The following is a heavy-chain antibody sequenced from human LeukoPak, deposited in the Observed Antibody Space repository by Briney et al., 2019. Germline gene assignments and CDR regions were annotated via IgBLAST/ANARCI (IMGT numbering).Heavy chain of an antibody. D-gene: IGHD1-14*01. J-gene: IGHJ4*02. CDR1: GGSISRGSYY. V-gene: IGHV4-61*02. Sequence: PSETLSPTCTVSGGSISRGSYYWSWMRQPAGKGLEWIGRIYTSGSTNYNPSLKSRVTISVDTSKNQFSLKLMTVTAADMDEYDRARMEPGRNPVDYWGQGTLVTVSS. CDR2: IYTSGST. CDR3: ARMEPGRNPVDY.